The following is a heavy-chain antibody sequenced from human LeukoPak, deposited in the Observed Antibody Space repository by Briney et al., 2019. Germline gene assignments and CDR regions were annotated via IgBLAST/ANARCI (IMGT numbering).Heavy chain of an antibody. V-gene: IGHV3-48*01. CDR3: ARESFGVVILDYYYGMDV. CDR1: GFTFSSYS. CDR2: ISSSSSTI. J-gene: IGHJ6*02. Sequence: GGSLRLSCAASGFTFSSYSMNWVRQAPGKGLEWGSYISSSSSTIYYADSVKGRFTISRDNAKNSLYLQMNSLRAEDTAVYYCARESFGVVILDYYYGMDVWGQGTTVTVSS. D-gene: IGHD3-3*01.